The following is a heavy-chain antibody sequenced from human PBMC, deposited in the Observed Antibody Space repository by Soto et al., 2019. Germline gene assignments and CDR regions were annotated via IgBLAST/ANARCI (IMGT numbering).Heavy chain of an antibody. Sequence: QLQLQESGPGLVKPSETLSLTCTVSGGSISDDTYYWGWIRQPPGKGLEWIGSIYYSGTSFYNPSLKSRVTMSVDTSKKQLSLRLSSVTAADTAVYCCARLHCYSPNCVPLDPWGQGTLVIVSS. CDR3: ARLHCYSPNCVPLDP. J-gene: IGHJ5*02. D-gene: IGHD2-2*01. CDR1: GGSISDDTYY. CDR2: IYYSGTS. V-gene: IGHV4-39*01.